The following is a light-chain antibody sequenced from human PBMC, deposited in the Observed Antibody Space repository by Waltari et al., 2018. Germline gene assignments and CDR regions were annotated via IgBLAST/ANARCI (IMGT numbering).Light chain of an antibody. J-gene: IGKJ1*01. V-gene: IGKV1-5*03. Sequence: DLQMTQSPSTLSASVGDRVTSTCRASQSISTWLAWYQHKPGIAPKLLIYKAVSLESGVPSRFSGRGAGTEFTLTTSSLQPDDFATYYCQEYNSKRTFGQGTKVEIK. CDR1: QSISTW. CDR3: QEYNSKRT. CDR2: KAV.